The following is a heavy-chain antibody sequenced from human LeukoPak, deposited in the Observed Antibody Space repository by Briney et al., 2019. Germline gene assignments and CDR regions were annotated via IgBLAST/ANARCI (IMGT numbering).Heavy chain of an antibody. D-gene: IGHD4-17*01. CDR3: ARGLSYGDPFDY. CDR1: GGTFSSYA. Sequence: SVKVSCKASGGTFSSYAISWVRQAPGQGLEWMGGIIPIFGTANYAQKFQGRVTITADKSTSTAYMELSSLRSEDTAVYYCARGLSYGDPFDYWGQGTLVTVSS. V-gene: IGHV1-69*06. CDR2: IIPIFGTA. J-gene: IGHJ4*02.